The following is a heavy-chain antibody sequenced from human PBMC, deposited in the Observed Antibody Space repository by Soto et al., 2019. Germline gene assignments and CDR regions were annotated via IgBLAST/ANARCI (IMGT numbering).Heavy chain of an antibody. J-gene: IGHJ4*02. V-gene: IGHV4-34*01. CDR2: INHSGST. CDR1: GGSFSGYY. D-gene: IGHD2-2*01. CDR3: ARGRVEWVPAAILTPYLFDY. Sequence: SETLSLTCAVYGGSFSGYYWSWIRQPPGKGLEWIGEINHSGSTNYNPSLKSRVTISVDTSKNQFSLKLSSVTAADTAVYYCARGRVEWVPAAILTPYLFDYWGQGTLVTVSS.